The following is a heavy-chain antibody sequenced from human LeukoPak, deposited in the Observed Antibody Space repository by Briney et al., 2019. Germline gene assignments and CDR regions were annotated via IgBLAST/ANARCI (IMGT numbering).Heavy chain of an antibody. CDR2: INHSEST. CDR3: ARSKVTAYSYSGLDV. CDR1: GGSFSSGYY. D-gene: IGHD2-21*02. J-gene: IGHJ6*04. V-gene: IGHV4-34*01. Sequence: SETLSLTCAVYGGSFSSGYYWSWIRHSPGKGLEWIGEINHSESTIYSPSLRSRVTISVDTSKKHFSLKLSSVTAADTGLYYCARSKVTAYSYSGLDVRGKGTTVTVSS.